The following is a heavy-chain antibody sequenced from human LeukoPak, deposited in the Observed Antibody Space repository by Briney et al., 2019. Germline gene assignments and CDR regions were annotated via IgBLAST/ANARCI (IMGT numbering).Heavy chain of an antibody. Sequence: GASLKISCKGSGYSFTSYWIGWVRQMPGKGLAWMGIIYPGDSDTRYSPSFQGQVTISADKSISTAYLQWSSLKASDTATYYCARIKDIVVVPAAGGDAFDIWGQGTMVTVSS. CDR3: ARIKDIVVVPAAGGDAFDI. D-gene: IGHD2-2*01. J-gene: IGHJ3*02. CDR2: IYPGDSDT. CDR1: GYSFTSYW. V-gene: IGHV5-51*01.